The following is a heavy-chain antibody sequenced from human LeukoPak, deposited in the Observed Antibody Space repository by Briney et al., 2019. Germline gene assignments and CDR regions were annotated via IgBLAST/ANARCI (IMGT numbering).Heavy chain of an antibody. CDR1: GGSISSSDYH. Sequence: KSSETLSLTCSVSGGSISSSDYHWGWIRQPPGKGLEWIGNIYYSGSTYYSPSLKSRVTISIDTSKNQFSLKLSSVTAADTAVYYCGRVSFAYYGSGMILKWFDPWGQGTLVTVSS. CDR2: IYYSGST. D-gene: IGHD3-10*01. V-gene: IGHV4-39*07. J-gene: IGHJ5*02. CDR3: GRVSFAYYGSGMILKWFDP.